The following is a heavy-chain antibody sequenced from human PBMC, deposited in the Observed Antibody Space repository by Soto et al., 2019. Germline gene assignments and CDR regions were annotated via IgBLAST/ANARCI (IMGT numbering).Heavy chain of an antibody. D-gene: IGHD1-26*01. CDR3: TATMDV. J-gene: IGHJ6*02. CDR1: GFTFSSHA. V-gene: IGHV3-30-3*01. Sequence: GGSLRLSCAASGFTFSSHALHWVRQAPGKGLEWVAFISSDGSNKYYSDSVKGRFTISRDNSKSTLYLQMNSLRVEDSTVYYCTATMDVWGQGTTVTVS. CDR2: ISSDGSNK.